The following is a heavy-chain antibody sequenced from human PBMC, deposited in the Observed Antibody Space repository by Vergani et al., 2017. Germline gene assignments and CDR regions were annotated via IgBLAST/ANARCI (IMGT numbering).Heavy chain of an antibody. J-gene: IGHJ6*02. CDR3: ARTRKETYGGNPIYYYYGMDV. D-gene: IGHD4-23*01. Sequence: EVQLVESGGGLVQPGRSLRLSCAASGFTFSSYSMNWVRQAPGKGLEWVSSISSSSSYIYYADSVKGRFTISRDNSKNTQYLQMNSLRAEDTAVYYCARTRKETYGGNPIYYYYGMDVWGQGTTVTVSS. CDR2: ISSSSSYI. CDR1: GFTFSSYS. V-gene: IGHV3-21*01.